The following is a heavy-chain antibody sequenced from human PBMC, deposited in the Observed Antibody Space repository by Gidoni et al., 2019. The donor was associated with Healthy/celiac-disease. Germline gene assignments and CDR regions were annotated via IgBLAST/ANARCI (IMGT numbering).Heavy chain of an antibody. D-gene: IGHD3-3*01. CDR2: INPNSGGT. J-gene: IGHJ5*02. Sequence: QVQLVQSGAVVKKPGASVKVSCKASGYTFTGYYMHWGRQAPGHGPEWMGWINPNSGGTNYAQKFQGRGTMTRDTSISTAYMELSRLRSDDTAVYYCAPQSRRFLEWLPLPWGQGTLVTVSS. CDR1: GYTFTGYY. V-gene: IGHV1-2*02. CDR3: APQSRRFLEWLPLP.